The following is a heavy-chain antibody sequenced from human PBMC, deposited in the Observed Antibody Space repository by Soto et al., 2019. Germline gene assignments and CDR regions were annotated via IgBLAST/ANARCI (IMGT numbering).Heavy chain of an antibody. CDR1: GGSTSSVDYY. CDR3: ARSGPLYDSSGFYWYFDL. Sequence: PSETLSLTCTVSGGSTSSVDYYWSWIRQPPGKGLEWIGYIYYSGSTYYNPSLKSRITISVDTSKNQFSLKLSSVTAADTAVYYCARSGPLYDSSGFYWYFDLWGRGTLVTVSS. V-gene: IGHV4-30-4*01. D-gene: IGHD3-22*01. J-gene: IGHJ2*01. CDR2: IYYSGST.